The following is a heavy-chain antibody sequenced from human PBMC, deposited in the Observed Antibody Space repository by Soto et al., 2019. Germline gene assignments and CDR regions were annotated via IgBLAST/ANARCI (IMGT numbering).Heavy chain of an antibody. CDR1: SGSISSSNW. V-gene: IGHV4-4*02. D-gene: IGHD6-19*01. CDR2: IYHSGST. Sequence: SETLSLTCAVSSGSISSSNWWSWVRQPPGKGLEWIGEIYHSGSTNYNPSLKSRVTISVDKSKNQFSLKLSSVTAADTAVYYCARTYSSGWYYFDYWGQGTLVTVSS. CDR3: ARTYSSGWYYFDY. J-gene: IGHJ4*02.